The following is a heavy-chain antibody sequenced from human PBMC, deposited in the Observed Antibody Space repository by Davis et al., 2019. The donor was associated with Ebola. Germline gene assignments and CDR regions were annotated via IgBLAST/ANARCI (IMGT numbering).Heavy chain of an antibody. CDR1: GFTFSSYA. V-gene: IGHV3-7*01. D-gene: IGHD3-10*01. CDR3: ASNGRDYYGSGSSDY. Sequence: GESLKISCAASGFTFSSYAMSWVRQAPGKGLEWVANIKQDGSEKYYVDSVKGRFTISRDNAKNSLYLQMNSLRAEDTAVYYCASNGRDYYGSGSSDYWGQGTLVTVSS. CDR2: IKQDGSEK. J-gene: IGHJ4*02.